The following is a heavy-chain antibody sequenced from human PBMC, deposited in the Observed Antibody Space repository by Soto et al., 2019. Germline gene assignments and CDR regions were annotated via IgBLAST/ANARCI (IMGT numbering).Heavy chain of an antibody. Sequence: ASVKVSCKASGDTFTGYYMHWVRQAPGQGLEWMGWINPNSGGTNYAQKFQGRVTMTRDTSISTAYMELSRLRSDDTAVYYCARVAPIAAAGILYTYYGTDVRGQATTVTVYS. V-gene: IGHV1-2*02. CDR3: ARVAPIAAAGILYTYYGTDV. CDR2: INPNSGGT. CDR1: GDTFTGYY. J-gene: IGHJ6*01. D-gene: IGHD6-13*01.